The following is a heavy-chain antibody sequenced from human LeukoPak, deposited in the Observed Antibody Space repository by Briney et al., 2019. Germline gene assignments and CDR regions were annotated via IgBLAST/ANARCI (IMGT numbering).Heavy chain of an antibody. D-gene: IGHD2-8*01. J-gene: IGHJ3*02. CDR1: DASISGHY. Sequence: SETLSLTCTVSDASISGHYPTWIRQPPGKGLEWIGYISYIGSTNYNPSLKSRVTISVDTSKNQFSLKLSSVTAADTAVYYCARDRISMNAFVMWGQGAMVTVSS. V-gene: IGHV4-59*11. CDR2: ISYIGST. CDR3: ARDRISMNAFVM.